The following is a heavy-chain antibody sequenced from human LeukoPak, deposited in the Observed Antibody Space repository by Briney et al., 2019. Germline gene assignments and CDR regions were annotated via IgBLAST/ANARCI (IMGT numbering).Heavy chain of an antibody. CDR2: ISGSGGST. D-gene: IGHD6-13*01. V-gene: IGHV3-23*01. CDR1: GFTFSSYA. J-gene: IGHJ4*02. Sequence: GGSLRLSCAASGFTFSSYAMSWVRQAPGKGLEWVSAISGSGGSTYYADSVKGRFTISRDNSKSTLYLQMNSLRAEDTAVYYCAKDTRYSSSWGCFDYWGQGTLVTVSS. CDR3: AKDTRYSSSWGCFDY.